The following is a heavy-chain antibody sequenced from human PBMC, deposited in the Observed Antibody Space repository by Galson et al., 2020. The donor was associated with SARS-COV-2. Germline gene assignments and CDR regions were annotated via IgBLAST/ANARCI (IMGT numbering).Heavy chain of an antibody. CDR2: INHSGST. D-gene: IGHD3-3*01. Sequence: LETLSLTCAVYGGSFSGYYWSWIRQPPGKGLEWIGEINHSGSTNYNPSLKSRVTISVDTSKNQFSLKLSSVTAADTAVYYCARGKPSNPTYYDFWSGYLVSQGWFDPWGQGTLVTVSS. CDR3: ARGKPSNPTYYDFWSGYLVSQGWFDP. J-gene: IGHJ5*02. V-gene: IGHV4-34*01. CDR1: GGSFSGYY.